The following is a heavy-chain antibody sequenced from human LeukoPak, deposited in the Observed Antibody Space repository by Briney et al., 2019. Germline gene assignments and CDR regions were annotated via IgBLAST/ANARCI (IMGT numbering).Heavy chain of an antibody. CDR2: INHSGST. CDR3: ARGWGCSSTSCYTDYYYMDV. J-gene: IGHJ6*03. D-gene: IGHD2-2*02. Sequence: PSETLSLTCAVYGGSFSGYYWSWIRQPPGKGLEWIGEINHSGSTNYNPSLKSRVTISVDTSKNRFSLKLSSVTAADTAVYYCARGWGCSSTSCYTDYYYMDVWGKGTTVTVSS. V-gene: IGHV4-34*01. CDR1: GGSFSGYY.